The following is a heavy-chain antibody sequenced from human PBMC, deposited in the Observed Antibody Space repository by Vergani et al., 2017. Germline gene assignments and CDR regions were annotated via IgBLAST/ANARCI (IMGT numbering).Heavy chain of an antibody. CDR2: VSGSSATP. CDR3: TKGSRGYTGYFFDY. Sequence: EVQLLESGGGLVQPGGSLRLSCEASGFSFPGYAMSWVRQAPGKGLEWVSSVSGSSATPYYADSVKGRFFISRDNSKNTLHLQMNSLRADDPAVYYCTKGSRGYTGYFFDYWGQGTLATVSS. J-gene: IGHJ4*02. V-gene: IGHV3-23*01. D-gene: IGHD5-12*01. CDR1: GFSFPGYA.